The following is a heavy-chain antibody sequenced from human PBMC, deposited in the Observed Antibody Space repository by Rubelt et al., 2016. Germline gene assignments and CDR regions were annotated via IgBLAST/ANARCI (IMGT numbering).Heavy chain of an antibody. V-gene: IGHV2-70*01. Sequence: QVTLRESGPALVKPTQTLTLTCTFSGFSLSTSGMCVSWIRQPPGKALEWLALIDWDDDKYYSTSLKTRLTISKDTSKNQVVLTMTNMDPVDTATYYSALCRSYGVEFDYWGQGTLVTVSS. CDR3: ALCRSYGVEFDY. CDR1: GFSLSTSGMC. D-gene: IGHD5-18*01. CDR2: IDWDDDK. J-gene: IGHJ4*02.